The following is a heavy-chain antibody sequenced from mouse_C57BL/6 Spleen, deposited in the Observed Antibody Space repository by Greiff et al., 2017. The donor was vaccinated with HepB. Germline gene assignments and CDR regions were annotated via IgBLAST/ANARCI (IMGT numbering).Heavy chain of an antibody. J-gene: IGHJ2*01. Sequence: VKLQESGPELVKPGASVKISCKASGYSFTSYYIHWVKQRPGQGLEWIGWIYPGSGNTKYNEKFKGKATLTADTSSSTAYMQLSSLTSEDSAVYYCAKSTMVTEFDYWGQGTTLTVSS. CDR1: GYSFTSYY. V-gene: IGHV1-66*01. CDR3: AKSTMVTEFDY. CDR2: IYPGSGNT. D-gene: IGHD2-2*01.